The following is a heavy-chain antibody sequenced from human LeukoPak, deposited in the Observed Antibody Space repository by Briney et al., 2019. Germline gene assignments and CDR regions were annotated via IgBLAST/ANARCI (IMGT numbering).Heavy chain of an antibody. CDR2: INRNSGGI. CDR1: GCTFTCYY. V-gene: IGHV1-2*02. J-gene: IGHJ4*02. CDR3: ATEPVLLWFGDYTGGGYY. Sequence: GASVQSSSKASGCTFTCYYMHWGRPAPGQGVEWRGWINRNSGGINYAQKFQGRVTMTRDTSTSTAYMELSRLRSDDTAVYYCATEPVLLWFGDYTGGGYYWGQGTLVTVSS. D-gene: IGHD3-10*01.